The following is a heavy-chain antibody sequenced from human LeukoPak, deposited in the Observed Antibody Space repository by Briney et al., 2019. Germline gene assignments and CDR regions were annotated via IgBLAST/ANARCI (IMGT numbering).Heavy chain of an antibody. CDR2: ISSSSSTI. CDR1: GFTFSNYN. D-gene: IGHD3-3*01. V-gene: IGHV3-48*01. J-gene: IGHJ4*02. Sequence: GGSLRLSCAASGFTFSNYNMNWVRQAPGKGLGWVSYISSSSSTIHYAESVKGRFTISRDNARNSLYLQMNSLRAEDTAVYYCARDFLEDDYWGQGTLVTVSS. CDR3: ARDFLEDDY.